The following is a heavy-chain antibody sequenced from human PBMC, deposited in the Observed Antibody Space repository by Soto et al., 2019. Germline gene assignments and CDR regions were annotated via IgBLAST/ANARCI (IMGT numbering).Heavy chain of an antibody. J-gene: IGHJ4*02. D-gene: IGHD5-12*01. CDR2: IGPESGAT. V-gene: IGHV1-2*02. Sequence: ASLKVSCKASGYTFTGHYIHWVRQAPEQGPEWMGEIGPESGATRYAQKFQGRVTMTRDMSITTVYMELNNLSPDDTAVYYCGRGRSGQIVVFYWGQGTPVTVSS. CDR3: GRGRSGQIVVFY. CDR1: GYTFTGHY.